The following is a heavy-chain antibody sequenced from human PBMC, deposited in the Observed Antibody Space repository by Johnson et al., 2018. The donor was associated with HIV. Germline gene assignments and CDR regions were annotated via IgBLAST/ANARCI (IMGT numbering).Heavy chain of an antibody. D-gene: IGHD1-26*01. CDR1: GFTLSTYA. CDR3: ARDWDAYGAFDI. V-gene: IGHV3-30-3*01. Sequence: QVQLVESGGGVVQPGRSLRLSCAASGFTLSTYAMDWVRQAPGKGLEWVAVISSDGSAKYYADSVKGPFTISRDNSKNTLYLQLNTLRAADTAVYYCARDWDAYGAFDIWGQGKMVTVSS. CDR2: ISSDGSAK. J-gene: IGHJ3*02.